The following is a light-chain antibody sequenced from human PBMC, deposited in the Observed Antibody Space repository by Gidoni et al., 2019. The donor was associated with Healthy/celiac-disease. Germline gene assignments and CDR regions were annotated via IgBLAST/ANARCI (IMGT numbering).Light chain of an antibody. J-gene: IGKJ1*01. CDR1: QSISSY. CDR2: AAS. Sequence: DIQISHYPSSLSASVGDRVTITCRASQSISSYLNWNQQKPGKAPKLLIYAASSLQSGVPSRFSGSGSGTDFTLTISSLQPEDFATYYCQQSYSTPWTFGQGTKVEIK. CDR3: QQSYSTPWT. V-gene: IGKV1-39*01.